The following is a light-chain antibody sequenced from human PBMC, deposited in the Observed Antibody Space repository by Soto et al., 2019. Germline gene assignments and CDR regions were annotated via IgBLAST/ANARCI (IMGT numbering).Light chain of an antibody. J-gene: IGLJ1*01. V-gene: IGLV2-14*01. CDR2: EVS. CDR1: SSDVGAYNY. Sequence: QSVLTQPASVSGSPGQSITISCTGTSSDVGAYNYVSWYQQHPGKAPKLMIYEVSNRPSGVSNRFSGSKSGNTASLTISGLQAEDDADYHCSSYTTSSTYVFGTGTKLTVL. CDR3: SSYTTSSTYV.